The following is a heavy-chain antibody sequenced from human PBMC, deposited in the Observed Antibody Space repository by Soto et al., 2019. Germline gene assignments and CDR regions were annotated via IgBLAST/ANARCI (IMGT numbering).Heavy chain of an antibody. CDR2: ISYDGSNK. V-gene: IGHV3-30-3*01. D-gene: IGHD4-17*01. Sequence: GGSLRLSCAASGFTFSSYAMHWVRQAPGKGLEWVAVISYDGSNKYYADSVKGRFTISRDNSKNMLYLQMNSLRAEDTAVYYCATLTTVTSLNWFDPWGQGTLVTVSS. J-gene: IGHJ5*02. CDR3: ATLTTVTSLNWFDP. CDR1: GFTFSSYA.